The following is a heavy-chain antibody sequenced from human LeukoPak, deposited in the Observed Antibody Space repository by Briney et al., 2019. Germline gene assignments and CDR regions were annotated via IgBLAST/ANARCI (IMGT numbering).Heavy chain of an antibody. J-gene: IGHJ4*02. D-gene: IGHD3-22*01. V-gene: IGHV3-15*01. CDR2: VKSKADGGTT. CDR1: GFTFSNAW. CDR3: TTGDSSSPL. Sequence: GGSLRLSCAASGFTFSNAWMNWVGQGQGQGWEWGGRVKSKADGGTTEYAAPVNGRFTISRDDSKNTLYLQMNSLKTEDAAVYYCTTGDSSSPLWGQGTLVTVSS.